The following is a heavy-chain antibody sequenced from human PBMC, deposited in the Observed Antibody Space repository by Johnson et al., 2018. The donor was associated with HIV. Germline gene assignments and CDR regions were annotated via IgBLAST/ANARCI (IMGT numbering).Heavy chain of an antibody. CDR1: GFTVSGDY. D-gene: IGHD6-13*01. J-gene: IGHJ3*02. Sequence: EQLVESGGGLVQPGGSLRLSCAASGFTVSGDYMSWVRQAPGKGLEWVSLIYSGGSTYYADSVKGRFTISRDNSKNTLYLQMNSLRAEDTAVYYCAKGLLIAAAHDAFDIWGQGTMVTVSS. CDR2: IYSGGST. V-gene: IGHV3-66*01. CDR3: AKGLLIAAAHDAFDI.